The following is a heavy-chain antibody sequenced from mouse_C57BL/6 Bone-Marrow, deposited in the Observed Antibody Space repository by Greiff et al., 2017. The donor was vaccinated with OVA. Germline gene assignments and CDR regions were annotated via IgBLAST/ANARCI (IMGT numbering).Heavy chain of an antibody. CDR1: GYAFTNYL. Sequence: QVQLKQSGAELVRPGTSVKVSCKASGYAFTNYLIEWVKQRPGQGLEWIGVINPGSGGTNYNEKFKGKATLTADKSSSTAYMQLSSLTSEDSAVYFCARVVYDGYAMDYWGQGTSVTVSS. CDR2: INPGSGGT. D-gene: IGHD2-3*01. J-gene: IGHJ4*01. V-gene: IGHV1-54*01. CDR3: ARVVYDGYAMDY.